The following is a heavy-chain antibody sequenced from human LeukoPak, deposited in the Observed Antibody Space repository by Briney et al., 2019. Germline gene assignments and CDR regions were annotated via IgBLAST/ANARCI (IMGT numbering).Heavy chain of an antibody. CDR3: ARARKYYDILTGYIDY. V-gene: IGHV3-30-3*01. Sequence: GGSLRLSCAASGFTFNNYAIHWVRQAPGKGLEWVAVVTYDGNNQYYADSVKGRFTVSRDNSRNTVNLQMNSLRAEDTAVYYCARARKYYDILTGYIDYSGQGTLVTVSS. CDR2: VTYDGNNQ. J-gene: IGHJ4*02. CDR1: GFTFNNYA. D-gene: IGHD3-9*01.